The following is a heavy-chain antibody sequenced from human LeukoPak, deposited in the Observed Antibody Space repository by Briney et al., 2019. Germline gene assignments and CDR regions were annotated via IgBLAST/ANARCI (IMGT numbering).Heavy chain of an antibody. J-gene: IGHJ5*02. CDR1: GGSISSHY. Sequence: SETLSLTCTVSGGSISSHYWSWIRQPPGKGLEWIGYIYYSGSTNYNPSLKSRVTISVDTSKNQFSLKLSSVTAADTAVYYCARGGLGSSWSNWFDPWGQGTPVTVSS. V-gene: IGHV4-59*11. CDR3: ARGGLGSSWSNWFDP. CDR2: IYYSGST. D-gene: IGHD6-13*01.